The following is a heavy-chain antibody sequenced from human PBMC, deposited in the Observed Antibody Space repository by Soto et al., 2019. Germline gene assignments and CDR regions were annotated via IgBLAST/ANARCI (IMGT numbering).Heavy chain of an antibody. V-gene: IGHV3-33*01. Sequence: SGGSLRLSCAASGFTFSSYGMHWVRQAPGKGLEWVAVIWYDGSNKYYADSVKGRFTISRDNSKNTLYLQMNSLRAEDTAVYYCARDEAAAGAYYYYYYGMDVWGQGTTVTVSS. D-gene: IGHD6-13*01. CDR1: GFTFSSYG. J-gene: IGHJ6*02. CDR3: ARDEAAAGAYYYYYYGMDV. CDR2: IWYDGSNK.